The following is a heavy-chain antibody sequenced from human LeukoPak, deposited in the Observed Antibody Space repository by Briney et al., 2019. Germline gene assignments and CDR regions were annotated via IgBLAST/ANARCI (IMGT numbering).Heavy chain of an antibody. CDR1: GFTFSSYS. J-gene: IGHJ4*02. V-gene: IGHV3-48*01. CDR2: ISSSGSTI. Sequence: GGSLRLSCAASGFTFSSYSMNWVRQAPWKGLEWVSYISSSGSTIYYADFVKGRFSISRDNAKNSLYLQMNSLRAEDTAVYYCARSTPIDYWGQGTLVTVSS. D-gene: IGHD5/OR15-5a*01. CDR3: ARSTPIDY.